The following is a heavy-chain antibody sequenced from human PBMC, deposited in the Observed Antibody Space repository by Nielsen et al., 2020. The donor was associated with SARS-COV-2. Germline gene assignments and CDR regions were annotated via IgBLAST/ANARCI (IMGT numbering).Heavy chain of an antibody. CDR2: INPNSGGT. CDR3: ARDPDGEAAAASH. D-gene: IGHD6-13*01. Sequence: ASVKVSCKASGYTFTGYYMHWVRQAPGQGLEWMGRINPNSGGTNYAQKFQGRVTTTRDMSVTTAYMELSSLTSDDTAVYYCARDPDGEAAAASHWGQGTLVTVSS. CDR1: GYTFTGYY. J-gene: IGHJ4*02. V-gene: IGHV1-2*06.